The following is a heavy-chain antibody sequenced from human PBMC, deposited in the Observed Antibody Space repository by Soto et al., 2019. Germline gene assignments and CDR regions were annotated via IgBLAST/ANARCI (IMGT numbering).Heavy chain of an antibody. CDR1: GYTFIDYA. V-gene: IGHV1-3*01. J-gene: IGHJ4*02. Sequence: QVQLVQSGAEVKEPGASVKVSCKASGYTFIDYALNWMRQAPGQRLEWMGWITAGNGNTKYSQKFQGRVTITRDTSGSTAYMELSSLGSEDTAIYYCAKGVWSAHNAGYHFDCWGQGTLVTVSS. CDR3: AKGVWSAHNAGYHFDC. D-gene: IGHD3-3*01. CDR2: ITAGNGNT.